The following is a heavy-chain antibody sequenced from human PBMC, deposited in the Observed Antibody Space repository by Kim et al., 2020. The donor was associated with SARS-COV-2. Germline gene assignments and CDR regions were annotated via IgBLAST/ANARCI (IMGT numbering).Heavy chain of an antibody. D-gene: IGHD1-1*01. J-gene: IGHJ4*02. CDR1: GYIFTSYT. CDR3: ARKYWNHQSHFYH. CDR2: INTNTGNP. Sequence: ASVKVSCKASGYIFTSYTMNWVRQAPGQGLEWMGWINTNTGNPTYARGFTGRFVFSLDTSVSTAYLQISSLEAEDTAVYYCARKYWNHQSHFYHWGQGTLVTVSS. V-gene: IGHV7-4-1*02.